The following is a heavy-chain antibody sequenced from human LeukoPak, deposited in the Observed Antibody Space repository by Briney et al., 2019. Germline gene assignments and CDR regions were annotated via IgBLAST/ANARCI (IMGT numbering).Heavy chain of an antibody. J-gene: IGHJ3*02. V-gene: IGHV3-53*01. Sequence: GGSLRLSCAASGFIVSGTYMTWVRQAPGKGLECVSVIYSGGDTYYTDSVKGRFSVSRDNSKNTLYLQMNSLRADDTAVYYCARDYYGTRGAFDIWGQGTMVTVSS. CDR1: GFIVSGTY. CDR3: ARDYYGTRGAFDI. D-gene: IGHD3-22*01. CDR2: IYSGGDT.